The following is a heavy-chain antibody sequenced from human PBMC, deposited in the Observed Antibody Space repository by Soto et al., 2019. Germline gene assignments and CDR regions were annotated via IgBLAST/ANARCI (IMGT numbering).Heavy chain of an antibody. CDR3: AKVTYYDILTGYNDAFDI. CDR2: IRGSGGST. Sequence: GGSLRLSCAASGFTFSGYAMSWVRQAPGKGLEWVSAIRGSGGSTYYADSVKGRFTISRDNSKNTLYLQMNSLRAEDTAVYYCAKVTYYDILTGYNDAFDIWGQGTMVTVSS. V-gene: IGHV3-23*01. J-gene: IGHJ3*02. CDR1: GFTFSGYA. D-gene: IGHD3-9*01.